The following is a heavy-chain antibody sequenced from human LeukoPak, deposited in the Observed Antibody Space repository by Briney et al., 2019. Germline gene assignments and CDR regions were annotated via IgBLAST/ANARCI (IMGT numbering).Heavy chain of an antibody. Sequence: SETLSLTCTVSGGSISSSSYYWGWIRQPPGKGLEWIGSIYYRGSTYYNSSLRSRVTFSLDTSKSQFSLKLSSVTAADTAVYYCASFIAAALRRYAFDIWGQGTMVTVSS. CDR1: GGSISSSSYY. V-gene: IGHV4-39*07. D-gene: IGHD6-13*01. J-gene: IGHJ3*02. CDR3: ASFIAAALRRYAFDI. CDR2: IYYRGST.